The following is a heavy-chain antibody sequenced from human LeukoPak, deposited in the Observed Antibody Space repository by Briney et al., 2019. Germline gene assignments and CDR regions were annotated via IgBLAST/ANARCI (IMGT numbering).Heavy chain of an antibody. J-gene: IGHJ4*02. CDR3: ARGRDYGDYAFDY. CDR1: GFTFHKYV. CDR2: ISSSGNII. V-gene: IGHV3-48*03. D-gene: IGHD4-17*01. Sequence: GGSLTVSCSPSGFTFHKYVTNLVRQAPGKGLEWVSYISSSGNIIYYADSVKGRFTISRDNAKNSLYLQMNSLRAEDTAVYYCARGRDYGDYAFDYWGQGTLVTVSS.